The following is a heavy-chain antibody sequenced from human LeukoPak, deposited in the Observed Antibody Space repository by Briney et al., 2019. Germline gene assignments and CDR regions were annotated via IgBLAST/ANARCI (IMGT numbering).Heavy chain of an antibody. CDR3: ARGVFAVASGSRWFDP. CDR2: IKKDGSEK. V-gene: IGHV3-7*01. D-gene: IGHD3-3*01. CDR1: GFTFSSYW. J-gene: IGHJ5*02. Sequence: GALRLSCAASGFTFSSYWMSWVRQAPGKGLEWVANIKKDGSEKYYVDSVKGRFTISRDNAKTSLYLQMNSLRAEDTAVYYCARGVFAVASGSRWFDPWGQGTLVTVSS.